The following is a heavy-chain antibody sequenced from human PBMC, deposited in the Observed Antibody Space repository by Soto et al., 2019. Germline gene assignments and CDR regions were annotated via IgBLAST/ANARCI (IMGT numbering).Heavy chain of an antibody. V-gene: IGHV5-51*01. CDR3: ARQDTAMGYYYYYGMDF. J-gene: IGHJ6*02. CDR1: GYSFTSYW. Sequence: GESLKISCKGSGYSFTSYWIGWVRQMPGKGLEWMGIIYPGDSDTRYSPSFQGQVTISADKSISTAYLQWSSLKASDTAMYYCARQDTAMGYYYYYGMDFWGQGTTVTVSS. CDR2: IYPGDSDT. D-gene: IGHD5-18*01.